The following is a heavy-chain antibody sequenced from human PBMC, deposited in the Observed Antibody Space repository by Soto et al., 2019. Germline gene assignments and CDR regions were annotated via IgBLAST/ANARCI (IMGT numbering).Heavy chain of an antibody. CDR1: GGTFSSYA. D-gene: IGHD5-12*01. CDR2: IIPIFGTA. V-gene: IGHV1-69*01. Sequence: QVQLVQSGAEVKKPGSSVKVSCKASGGTFSSYAISWVRQAPGQGLEWMGGIIPIFGTANYAQKFQGRVTITADESTSTAYMELSSLRSEDTAVYYFARVAIWLQFYYYYYGMDVWGQGTTVTVSS. CDR3: ARVAIWLQFYYYYYGMDV. J-gene: IGHJ6*02.